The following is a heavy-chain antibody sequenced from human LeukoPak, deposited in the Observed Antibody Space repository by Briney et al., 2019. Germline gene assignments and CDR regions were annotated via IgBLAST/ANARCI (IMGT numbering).Heavy chain of an antibody. CDR1: GFTFSSYW. CDR2: IKQDGSEK. Sequence: GGSLRLSCAASGFTFSSYWMSWVRQAPGKGLEWVANIKQDGSEKYYVDSVKGRFTITRDNAKNSLYLQMNSLRAEDTAVYYCARAPRSGTKYYYDSSGYYYFDYWGQGTLVTVSS. D-gene: IGHD3-22*01. J-gene: IGHJ4*02. CDR3: ARAPRSGTKYYYDSSGYYYFDY. V-gene: IGHV3-7*01.